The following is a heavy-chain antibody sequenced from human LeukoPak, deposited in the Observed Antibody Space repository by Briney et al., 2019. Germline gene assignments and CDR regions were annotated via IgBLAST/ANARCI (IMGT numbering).Heavy chain of an antibody. CDR2: IYSSDGA. CDR1: GFTVSSNY. D-gene: IGHD4-17*01. J-gene: IGHJ3*02. CDR3: ARDFGRNGDFHAFDI. V-gene: IGHV3-66*01. Sequence: GGSLRLSCVASGFTVSSNYMSWVRQAPGKGLEWVSLIYSSDGAYYADSVKGRFTISRDNAKNSLYLQMNSLRAEDTAVYYCARDFGRNGDFHAFDIWGQGTMVTVSS.